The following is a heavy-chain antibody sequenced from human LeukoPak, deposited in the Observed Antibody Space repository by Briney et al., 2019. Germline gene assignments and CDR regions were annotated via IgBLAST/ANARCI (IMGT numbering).Heavy chain of an antibody. J-gene: IGHJ6*02. Sequence: GGSLRLSCAASGFTFSRYWMHWLRQAPGKGLVWVSRISTDGSSTSYADSVKGRFTISKDNGKNTLYLQMNSLRAEDTAVYYCASYLTSIPSGMDVWGQGTTVTVSS. CDR2: ISTDGSST. D-gene: IGHD2/OR15-2a*01. V-gene: IGHV3-74*01. CDR3: ASYLTSIPSGMDV. CDR1: GFTFSRYW.